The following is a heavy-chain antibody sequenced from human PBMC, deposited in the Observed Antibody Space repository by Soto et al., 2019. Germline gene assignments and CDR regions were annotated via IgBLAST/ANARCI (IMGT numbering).Heavy chain of an antibody. CDR2: FDPENGET. CDR1: GYTLAGLC. J-gene: IGHJ2*01. D-gene: IGHD4-17*01. Sequence: ASVKVSCKVSGYTLAGLCIQWVREAPGKGLEWMGGFDPENGETIYAQKFQGRVTMTEDTSTDTAYMELSSLRSEDTAVYYCATALTTVTTYWYFDLWGRGTLVTVSS. CDR3: ATALTTVTTYWYFDL. V-gene: IGHV1-24*01.